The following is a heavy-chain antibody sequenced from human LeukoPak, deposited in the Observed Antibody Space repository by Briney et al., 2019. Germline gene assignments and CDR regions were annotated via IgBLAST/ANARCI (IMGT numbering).Heavy chain of an antibody. V-gene: IGHV1-2*02. CDR1: GYTFTGYY. Sequence: ASVKVSCKASGYTFTGYYIHWVRQAPGQGLEGMGWINPDRGGTKYVKKFQGRGTMTRDTSISTAFMELSRLRSDDTAVYYCARDFYSGYDWWGFFDFWGQGTLVTVSS. D-gene: IGHD5-12*01. CDR2: INPDRGGT. J-gene: IGHJ4*02. CDR3: ARDFYSGYDWWGFFDF.